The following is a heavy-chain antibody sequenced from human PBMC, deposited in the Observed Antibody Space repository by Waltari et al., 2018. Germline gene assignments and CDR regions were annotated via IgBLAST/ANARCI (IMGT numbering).Heavy chain of an antibody. D-gene: IGHD3-10*01. J-gene: IGHJ4*02. CDR2: INPSDGST. CDR3: ARRGGEGNGGYRADD. V-gene: IGHV1-46*01. CDR1: GYTFTSYY. Sequence: QVQLVQSGAEVKKPGASVKVSCKASGYTFTSYYMHWVRQAPGQGLEWMGIINPSDGSTSYTQKFQRRGPITRGTATSTAYMELRSLTSEDTAVYYCARRGGEGNGGYRADDGGEGTMVAVAS.